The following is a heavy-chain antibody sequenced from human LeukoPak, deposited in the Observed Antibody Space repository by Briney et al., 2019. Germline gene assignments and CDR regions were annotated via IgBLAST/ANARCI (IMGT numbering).Heavy chain of an antibody. V-gene: IGHV1-69*05. Sequence: SVKVSCKASGYTFTGYYMHWVRQAPGQGLEWMGRIIPIFGTANYAQKFQGRVTITTDESTSTAYMELSSLRSEDTAVYYCATRPRPPYYDSSGYSVWGQGTLVTVSS. CDR1: GYTFTGYY. J-gene: IGHJ4*02. CDR2: IIPIFGTA. D-gene: IGHD3-22*01. CDR3: ATRPRPPYYDSSGYSV.